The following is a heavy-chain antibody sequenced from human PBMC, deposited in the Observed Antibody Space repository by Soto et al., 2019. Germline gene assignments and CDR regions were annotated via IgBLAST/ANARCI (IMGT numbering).Heavy chain of an antibody. Sequence: GGSLRLSCAASGFTFSSYAMSWVRQAPGKGLEWVSAISGSGGSTYYTDSMKGRFTISRDQSKNTLYLQVNSLRAEDTATYYCARDVGSSGSSRWFDTWGQGTLVTVSS. J-gene: IGHJ5*02. CDR1: GFTFSSYA. V-gene: IGHV3-23*01. D-gene: IGHD3-10*01. CDR3: ARDVGSSGSSRWFDT. CDR2: ISGSGGST.